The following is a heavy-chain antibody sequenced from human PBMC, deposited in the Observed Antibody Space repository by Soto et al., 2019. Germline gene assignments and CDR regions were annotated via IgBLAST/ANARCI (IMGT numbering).Heavy chain of an antibody. CDR1: GGTFSSYA. CDR2: IIPIFGTA. J-gene: IGHJ6*02. CDR3: AREGNEIVVPAAIPPPYYGMDV. V-gene: IGHV1-69*01. D-gene: IGHD2-2*01. Sequence: QVQLVQSGAEVKKPGSSVKVSCKASGGTFSSYAISWGRQAPGQGLEWMGGIIPIFGTANYAQKFQGRVTITADESTSTAYMELSSLRSDDTAVYYCAREGNEIVVPAAIPPPYYGMDVWGQGTTVTVSS.